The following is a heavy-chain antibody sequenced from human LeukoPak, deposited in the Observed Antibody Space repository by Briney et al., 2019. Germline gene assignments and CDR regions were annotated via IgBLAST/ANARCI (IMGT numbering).Heavy chain of an antibody. CDR1: GFTFSTYA. V-gene: IGHV3-30*07. J-gene: IGHJ4*02. CDR3: ARGGWQLWDLDY. D-gene: IGHD5-18*01. Sequence: GGSLRLSCAASGFTFSTYAMPWVRQAPGKGLEWVAVTSYDGNNKYYADSVKGRFTISRDNSKNTLYLQMNSLRTQDTAVYYCARGGWQLWDLDYWGQGTLVTVSS. CDR2: TSYDGNNK.